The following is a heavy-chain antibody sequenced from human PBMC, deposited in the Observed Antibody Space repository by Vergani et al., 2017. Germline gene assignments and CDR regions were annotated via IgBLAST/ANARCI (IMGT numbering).Heavy chain of an antibody. V-gene: IGHV1-18*01. CDR2: INAYNGNT. D-gene: IGHD3-22*01. CDR1: GYIFTSYG. J-gene: IGHJ4*02. CDR3: AREGNYYDSTGFGPGGSFD. Sequence: QVQLVQSGAEVKKPGASVKVSCKASGYIFTSYGISWVRQAPGQGLEWMGWINAYNGNTNYAQKFQGRVTMTTDTSTSIAYMELRSLRSDDTAVYYCAREGNYYDSTGFGPGGSFDWGPGTLVTVSS.